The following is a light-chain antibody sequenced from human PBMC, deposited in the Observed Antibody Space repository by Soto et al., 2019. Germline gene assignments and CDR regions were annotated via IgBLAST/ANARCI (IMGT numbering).Light chain of an antibody. CDR2: AAS. V-gene: IGKV1-39*01. J-gene: IGKJ3*01. CDR3: QQTYNMPRS. Sequence: DIQMTQSPSSLSASLGDRVTITCRASQSVSRHLNWYQQKPGKAPRLLIYAASSLQSGVPSRFSGSGSGTDFTRTITSLQPEDSATYYCQQTYNMPRSFGRGTKVDIX. CDR1: QSVSRH.